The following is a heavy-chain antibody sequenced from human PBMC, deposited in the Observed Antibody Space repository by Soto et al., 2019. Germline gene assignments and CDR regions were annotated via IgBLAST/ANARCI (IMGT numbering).Heavy chain of an antibody. D-gene: IGHD2-15*01. CDR3: AKDRYCSGGSCYWKVGYYYYGMDV. J-gene: IGHJ6*02. CDR1: GFTFSSYA. Sequence: EVQLLESGGGLVQPGGSLRLSCAASGFTFSSYAMSWVRQAPGKGLEWVSAISGSGGSTYYADSVKGRFTISRDNSKNTLYLQMNSLRAEDTAVYYCAKDRYCSGGSCYWKVGYYYYGMDVWGQGTTVTVSS. CDR2: ISGSGGST. V-gene: IGHV3-23*01.